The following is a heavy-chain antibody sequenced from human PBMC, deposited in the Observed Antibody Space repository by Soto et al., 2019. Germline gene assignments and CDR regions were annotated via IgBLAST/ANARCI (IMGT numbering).Heavy chain of an antibody. CDR2: IIPIFGTA. Sequence: SVKGSCKASGGTFSSYAISWVRQAPGQGLEWMGGIIPIFGTANYAQKFQGRVTITADESTSTAYMELSSLRSEDTAVYYCARVASSSWYWFDPWGEGTLVPVSS. J-gene: IGHJ5*02. CDR1: GGTFSSYA. D-gene: IGHD6-13*01. CDR3: ARVASSSWYWFDP. V-gene: IGHV1-69*01.